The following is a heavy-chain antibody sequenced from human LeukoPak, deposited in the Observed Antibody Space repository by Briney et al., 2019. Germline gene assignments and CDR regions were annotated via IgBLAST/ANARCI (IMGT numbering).Heavy chain of an antibody. J-gene: IGHJ3*02. CDR3: ARDLARGNDAFDI. CDR2: ISSSSSYI. Sequence: PGGSLRLSCAASGFTFSNFGMNWVRQAPGKGLEWVSSISSSSSYIYYADSVKGRFTISRDNAKNSLYLQMNSLRAEDTAVYYCARDLARGNDAFDIWGQGTMVTVSS. D-gene: IGHD3-10*01. CDR1: GFTFSNFG. V-gene: IGHV3-21*01.